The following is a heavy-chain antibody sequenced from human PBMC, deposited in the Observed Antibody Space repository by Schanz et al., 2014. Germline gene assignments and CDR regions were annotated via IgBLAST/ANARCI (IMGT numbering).Heavy chain of an antibody. CDR2: ISSSSMYI. CDR1: GFTFFGSFA. CDR3: ATEGPRGTRHPINYYYAMDN. J-gene: IGHJ6*02. D-gene: IGHD6-6*01. V-gene: IGHV3-21*01. Sequence: EVQLLESGGGLVQPGGSLRLSCVASGFTFFGSFAMSWVRQAPGKGLEWVSSISSSSMYIYQADSMRGRFTISRDNAKNSLYLQVNNLSAEDTAVYYCATEGPRGTRHPINYYYAMDNWGQGTKVTV.